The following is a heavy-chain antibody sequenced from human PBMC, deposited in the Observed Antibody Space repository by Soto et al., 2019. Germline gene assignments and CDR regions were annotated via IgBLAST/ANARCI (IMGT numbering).Heavy chain of an antibody. D-gene: IGHD3-3*01. V-gene: IGHV4-59*01. J-gene: IGHJ6*03. CDR3: ARCTDPNPANYDFWSGYYYYYYYMDV. Sequence: PSETLSLTCTVSGGSISSYYWSWIRQPPGKGLEWIGYIYYSGSTNYNPSLKSRVTISVDTSKNQFSLKLSSVTAADTAVYYCARCTDPNPANYDFWSGYYYYYYYMDVWGKGTTVTVSS. CDR1: GGSISSYY. CDR2: IYYSGST.